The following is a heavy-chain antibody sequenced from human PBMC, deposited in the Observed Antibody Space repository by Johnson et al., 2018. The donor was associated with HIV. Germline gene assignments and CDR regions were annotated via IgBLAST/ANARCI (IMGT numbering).Heavy chain of an antibody. CDR1: GFTFSNYA. CDR2: IWYNGSKK. J-gene: IGHJ3*02. Sequence: QVQLVESGGGVVQPGRSLRLSCAASGFTFSNYAMHWVRQAPGKGLEWVAVIWYNGSKKYYADSVKGRFTISRDNSKNTLYLQMNSLRAEDMAVYYCARGQGGIQLWFDGFDIWGQGTMVTVSS. CDR3: ARGQGGIQLWFDGFDI. D-gene: IGHD5-18*01. V-gene: IGHV3-33*01.